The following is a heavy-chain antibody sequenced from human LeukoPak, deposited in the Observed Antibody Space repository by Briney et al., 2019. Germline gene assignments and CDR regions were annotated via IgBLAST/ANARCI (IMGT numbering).Heavy chain of an antibody. CDR1: GGSISSSGYY. V-gene: IGHV4-39*01. J-gene: IGHJ5*02. Sequence: SETPSLTCTVSGGSISSSGYYWGWIRQPPGKGLEWIASIYYSGSTYYNPSLKSRVTISVDTSKNQFSLKLSSVTAADTAIYYCARNQYSYGTNWFDPWGQGTLVTVSS. CDR2: IYYSGST. D-gene: IGHD5-18*01. CDR3: ARNQYSYGTNWFDP.